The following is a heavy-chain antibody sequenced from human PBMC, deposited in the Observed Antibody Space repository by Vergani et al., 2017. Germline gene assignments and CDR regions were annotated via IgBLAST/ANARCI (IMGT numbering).Heavy chain of an antibody. CDR3: AIDRYYLGSVSYPYFYYYGLDV. Sequence: EVQLLQSGGGVIQPGGSVRLSCAASGFTFSACPMTWVRQAPGKGLEWVSAISALYPSTYYADSVKGRFTISRDNSKNMLYLQMNSLRAEDTGVYYCAIDRYYLGSVSYPYFYYYGLDVWGQGTAVAVSS. V-gene: IGHV3-23*01. J-gene: IGHJ6*02. D-gene: IGHD3-10*01. CDR2: ISALYPST. CDR1: GFTFSACP.